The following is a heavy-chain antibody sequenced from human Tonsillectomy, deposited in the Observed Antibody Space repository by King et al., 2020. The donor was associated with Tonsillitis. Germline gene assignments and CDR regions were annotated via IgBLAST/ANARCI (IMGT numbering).Heavy chain of an antibody. V-gene: IGHV3-9*01. J-gene: IGHJ4*02. D-gene: IGHD2-2*01. CDR2: ISWNSDTI. CDR1: GFTFDEYA. Sequence: VQLVESGGGLVQPGRSLRLSCVVSGFTFDEYAMHWVRQVPGKGLEWVSGISWNSDTIGYADSVKGRFTISRDNAKNSLYLQMDRLRGDDTALYFCAKDMAPDTTSWLTYWGQGTLVTVSS. CDR3: AKDMAPDTTSWLTY.